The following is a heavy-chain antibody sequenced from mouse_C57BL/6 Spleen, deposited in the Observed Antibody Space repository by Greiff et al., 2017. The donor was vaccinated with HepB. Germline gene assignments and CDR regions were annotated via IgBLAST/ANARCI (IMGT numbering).Heavy chain of an antibody. CDR2: IDPSDSYP. V-gene: IGHV1-59*01. Sequence: QVQLQQPGAELVRPGTSVKLSCKASGYTFTSYWMHWVKQRPGQGLEWTGVIDPSDSYPNYNQKFKGKSTLTVVTSSSTAYMQLSSLTSEDSAVYYCARSDCARGVYLDQG. CDR3: ARSDCARGVY. D-gene: IGHD2-13*01. J-gene: IGHJ4*01. CDR1: GYTFTSYW.